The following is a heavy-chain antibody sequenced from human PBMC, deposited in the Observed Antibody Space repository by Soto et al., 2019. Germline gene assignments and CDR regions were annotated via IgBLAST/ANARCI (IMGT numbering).Heavy chain of an antibody. CDR2: ISSTTNYI. Sequence: PGGSLRLSCAASGFTFTRYSMNWVRQAPGKGLEWVSSISSTTNYIYYGDSMKGRFTISTDNAKNSLYLAMNSLRAEDTAVSYCASESADFTSNFVNRGQGTLVKVSS. V-gene: IGHV3-21*06. J-gene: IGHJ4*02. CDR1: GFTFTRYS. CDR3: ASESADFTSNFVN.